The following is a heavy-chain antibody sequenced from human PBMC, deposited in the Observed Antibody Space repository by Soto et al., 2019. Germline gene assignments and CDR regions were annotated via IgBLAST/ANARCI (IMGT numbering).Heavy chain of an antibody. V-gene: IGHV3-30*03. CDR3: ARDPGWPILNFDN. D-gene: IGHD2-15*01. CDR1: DFDFSSYG. J-gene: IGHJ4*02. Sequence: GGSLRLSCAASDFDFSSYGIHWVRQAPGKGLEWVAASSYDGRETFYADSAKGRFTVSKEMSKNTAFLQMNALRHEDTAVYFCARDPGWPILNFDNWGQGTPVTVSS. CDR2: SSYDGRET.